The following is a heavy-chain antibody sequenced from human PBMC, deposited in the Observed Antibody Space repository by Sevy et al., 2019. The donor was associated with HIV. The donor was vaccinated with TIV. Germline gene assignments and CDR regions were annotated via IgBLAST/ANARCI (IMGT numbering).Heavy chain of an antibody. CDR3: AGRPDLGGVILTGVLDV. CDR2: ISGSGGST. J-gene: IGHJ6*02. D-gene: IGHD3-3*01. Sequence: GGSLRLSCAASGFSFSSYAMSWVRQTPGKGLQWVSVISGSGGSTYYADSVKGRFTIFRDNSRNTVYLQMNSLRAEDTAVYYCAGRPDLGGVILTGVLDVWGQGTTVTVSS. CDR1: GFSFSSYA. V-gene: IGHV3-23*01.